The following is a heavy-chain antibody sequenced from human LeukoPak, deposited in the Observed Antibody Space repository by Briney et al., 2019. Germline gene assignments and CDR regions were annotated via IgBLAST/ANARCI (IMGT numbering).Heavy chain of an antibody. CDR2: ISNDGSKK. V-gene: IGHV3-30*18. D-gene: IGHD5-18*01. J-gene: IGHJ4*02. CDR3: AKDRYSYAFEYSDS. CDR1: GFTFSSYG. Sequence: GGSLRLSCAASGFTFSSYGMHWVRQAPGKGPDWVAVISNDGSKKYYAGSVKGRFTISRDNSKNTLSLQVSSLRTEDTAVYYCAKDRYSYAFEYSDSWGQGTLVTVSS.